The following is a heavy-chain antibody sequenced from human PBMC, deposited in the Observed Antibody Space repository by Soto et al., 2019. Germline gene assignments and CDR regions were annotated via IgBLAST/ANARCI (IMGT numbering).Heavy chain of an antibody. V-gene: IGHV3-21*01. CDR2: ISSSSSYI. CDR1: GFTFSSYS. CDR3: ARDRGYCSGGSCYSEAFDI. D-gene: IGHD2-15*01. J-gene: IGHJ3*02. Sequence: GGSLRLSCAASGFTFSSYSMNWVRQAPGKGLEWVSSISSSSSYIYYADSVKGRFTISRDNAKNSLYLQMNSLRAEDTAVYYCARDRGYCSGGSCYSEAFDIWGQGTMVTVSS.